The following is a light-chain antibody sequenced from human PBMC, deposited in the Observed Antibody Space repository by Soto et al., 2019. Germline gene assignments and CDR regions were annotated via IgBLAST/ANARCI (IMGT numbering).Light chain of an antibody. CDR3: QHYAGGSRIT. Sequence: IMLKQSTATMSLTCWERATLSCGASERVSSSYVAWYQMKAGLAPRLLIHDASTRASGIPDRFSGSGFGTDFTPTISRLEPEDFALYYCQHYAGGSRITFGQGTRLEI. V-gene: IGKV3D-20*01. CDR2: DAS. J-gene: IGKJ5*01. CDR1: ERVSSSY.